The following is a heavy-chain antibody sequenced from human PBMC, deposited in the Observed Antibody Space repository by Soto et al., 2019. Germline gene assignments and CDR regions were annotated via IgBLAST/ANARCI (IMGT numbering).Heavy chain of an antibody. D-gene: IGHD3-3*01. J-gene: IGHJ4*02. CDR2: IVPMFGTS. Sequence: QERLVQSGAEVRKPGSSVKVSCKVTGGTSTRYAINWVRQAPGQGLEWMGGIVPMFGTSKYAQKFQGRVTITADPSTHIAYMELRSLRSEDTALYYCNRGSEYDFWSGYLWGQGTLVSVSS. CDR3: NRGSEYDFWSGYL. V-gene: IGHV1-69*01. CDR1: GGTSTRYA.